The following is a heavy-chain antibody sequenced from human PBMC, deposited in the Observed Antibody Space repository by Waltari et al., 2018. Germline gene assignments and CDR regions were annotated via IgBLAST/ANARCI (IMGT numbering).Heavy chain of an antibody. Sequence: QVQLQQSGPGLVQPSQTLSLTCAISGDSSPSNSPAWHWIRQSPSRGLEWLGRTYYRSKWDNDYAVSVKSRITINPDTSKNQFSLQLNSVTPEDTAVYYCAREKQQLVFDYWGQGTLVTVSS. CDR2: TYYRSKWDN. CDR3: AREKQQLVFDY. D-gene: IGHD6-13*01. V-gene: IGHV6-1*01. CDR1: GDSSPSNSPA. J-gene: IGHJ4*02.